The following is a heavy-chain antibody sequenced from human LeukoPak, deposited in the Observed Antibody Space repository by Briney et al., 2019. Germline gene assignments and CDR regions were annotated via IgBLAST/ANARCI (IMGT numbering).Heavy chain of an antibody. CDR2: ISYDGTNK. D-gene: IGHD4-17*01. CDR1: GFPFNTYG. J-gene: IGHJ4*02. CDR3: AKDTGSARLDY. V-gene: IGHV3-30*18. Sequence: PGGSLRLSCAASGFPFNTYGMHWVRQAPGKGLEGVAVISYDGTNKFYADSVKGRFTISRDNSRNTVYLQVNRLRVEDTAVYYCAKDTGSARLDYWGQGTLVTVSS.